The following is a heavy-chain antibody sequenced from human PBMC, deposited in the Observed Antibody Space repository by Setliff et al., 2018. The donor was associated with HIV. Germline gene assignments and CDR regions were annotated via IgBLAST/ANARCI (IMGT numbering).Heavy chain of an antibody. Sequence: PSETLSLTCTVYAASIRSHYWSWIRQSPGKGLEWIVNFYYTGGTDYNPTFKSRVTISLDKSNNQITLNLSSATAADPAVYYCARHTVFVRYFDYWGQGMLVTVSS. V-gene: IGHV4-59*11. CDR3: ARHTVFVRYFDY. D-gene: IGHD2-2*02. CDR1: AASIRSHY. CDR2: FYYTGGT. J-gene: IGHJ4*02.